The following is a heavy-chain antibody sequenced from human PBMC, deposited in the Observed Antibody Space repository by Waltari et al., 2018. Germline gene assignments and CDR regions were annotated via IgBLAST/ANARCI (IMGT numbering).Heavy chain of an antibody. CDR3: ARFSQVTASSLLDL. J-gene: IGHJ5*02. Sequence: QLQMQESGPRLVKPSETLSLTCTVSGGSLNSGNYYWGYIRQPPGKGLEWIGIIHYGWTTYYTPSLKTRVSIAVDTSKNQFALQLSPVTAADTAIYYGARFSQVTASSLLDLWGQGTLVTVSS. D-gene: IGHD2-21*02. CDR1: GGSLNSGNYY. V-gene: IGHV4-39*01. CDR2: IHYGWTT.